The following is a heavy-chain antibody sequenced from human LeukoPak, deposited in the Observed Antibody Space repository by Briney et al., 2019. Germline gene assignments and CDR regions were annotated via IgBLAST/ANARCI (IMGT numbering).Heavy chain of an antibody. Sequence: GGSLRLSCVASGFTFDDYHMNWVRQAPEKGLEWVSGLNWIGGSIGYIDSVKGRFTISRDNAKSSLYLQMDSLRAEDTGLYYCARGGSIDLWGQGTLVTVTS. D-gene: IGHD2-15*01. CDR2: LNWIGGSI. V-gene: IGHV3-20*04. CDR3: ARGGSIDL. CDR1: GFTFDDYH. J-gene: IGHJ5*02.